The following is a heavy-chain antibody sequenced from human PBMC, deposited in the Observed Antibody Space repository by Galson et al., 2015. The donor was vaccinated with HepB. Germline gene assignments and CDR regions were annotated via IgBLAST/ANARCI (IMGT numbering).Heavy chain of an antibody. V-gene: IGHV3-53*01. J-gene: IGHJ3*02. Sequence: SLRLSCAASGFTVSSNYMSWVRQAPGKGLEWVSVIYSGGSTYYADSVKGRFTISRDNSKNTLYLQMNSLRAEDTAVYYCARDHSNYGYHAFDIWGQGTMVTVSS. CDR3: ARDHSNYGYHAFDI. CDR1: GFTVSSNY. D-gene: IGHD4-11*01. CDR2: IYSGGST.